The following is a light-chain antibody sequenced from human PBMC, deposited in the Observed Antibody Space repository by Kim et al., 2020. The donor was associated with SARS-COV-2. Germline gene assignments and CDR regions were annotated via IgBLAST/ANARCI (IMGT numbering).Light chain of an antibody. CDR1: QSISSEF. CDR2: GAS. Sequence: PGERATLSCRASQSISSEFLAWYQQISGRPPRLLIFGASNRAAGIPDRFSGGGSGTDFTLTITRLEPADSAVYYCQQYTTSPPAYTFGQGTKLEI. J-gene: IGKJ2*01. CDR3: QQYTTSPPAYT. V-gene: IGKV3-20*01.